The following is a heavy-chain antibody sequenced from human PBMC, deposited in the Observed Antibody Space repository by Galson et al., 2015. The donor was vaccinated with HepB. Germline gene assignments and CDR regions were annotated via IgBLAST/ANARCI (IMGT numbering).Heavy chain of an antibody. J-gene: IGHJ4*02. Sequence: SLRLSCAASGFTFSSYGMHWVRQAPGKGLEWVSSIRSSTTYIYYADSVKGRFTISRDNAKNSLYLQMSSLRVEDTAVYYCARVASGYNFGGWGDYWGQGTLVTVSS. D-gene: IGHD5-18*01. CDR2: IRSSTTYI. CDR3: ARVASGYNFGGWGDY. V-gene: IGHV3-21*01. CDR1: GFTFSSYG.